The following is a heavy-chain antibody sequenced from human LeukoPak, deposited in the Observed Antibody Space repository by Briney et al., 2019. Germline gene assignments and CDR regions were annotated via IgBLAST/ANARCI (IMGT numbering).Heavy chain of an antibody. CDR2: IIPIFGTA. V-gene: IGHV1-69*13. CDR1: GGTFSSYA. D-gene: IGHD5-18*01. CDR3: ASSLPPGSVRTWIQLPQQDNWFDP. J-gene: IGHJ5*02. Sequence: GASVKVSCKASGGTFSSYAISWVRQAPGQGLEWMGGIIPIFGTANYAQKFQGRVTITADESTSTAYMELSSLRSEDTAVYYCASSLPPGSVRTWIQLPQQDNWFDPWGQGTLVTVSS.